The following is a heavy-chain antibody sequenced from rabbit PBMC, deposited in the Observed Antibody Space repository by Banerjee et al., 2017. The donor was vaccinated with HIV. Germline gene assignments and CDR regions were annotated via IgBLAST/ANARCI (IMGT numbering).Heavy chain of an antibody. D-gene: IGHD1-1*01. J-gene: IGHJ4*01. CDR2: IVADSSGST. CDR3: ARAGGFERYSNL. CDR1: GIDFSSSYY. Sequence: QEQLVESGGGLVTLGGSLKLSCKASGIDFSSSYYMCWVRQAPGKGLEWIGCIVADSSGSTYYASWAKGRFTISKTSSTTVTLQMTSLTAADTATYFCARAGGFERYSNLWGPGTLVTVS. V-gene: IGHV1S45*01.